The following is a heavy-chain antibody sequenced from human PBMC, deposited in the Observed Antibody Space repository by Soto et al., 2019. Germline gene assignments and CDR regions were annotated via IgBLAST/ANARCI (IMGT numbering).Heavy chain of an antibody. J-gene: IGHJ4*02. CDR2: VSAYNRNT. D-gene: IGHD1-26*01. CDR1: GYTFSNYG. CDR3: ERERRWEPLLY. Sequence: QVQLVQSGPEVKKPGASVQVSCKGSGYTFSNYGVTWVRQAPGQGLERLGWVSAYNRNTDYAQKFEDRATMTIDTSTNTAYLELRGLTPDDTAVYYCERERRWEPLLYWGQGTL. V-gene: IGHV1-18*01.